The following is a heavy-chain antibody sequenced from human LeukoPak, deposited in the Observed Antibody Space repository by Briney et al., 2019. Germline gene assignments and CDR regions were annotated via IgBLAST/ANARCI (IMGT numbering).Heavy chain of an antibody. Sequence: GASVKVSCKASRYTFTGYYMHWVRQAPGQGLEWMGWINPNSGGTNYAQKIQGRVTMTRDTSIGTAYMELSRLRSDDTAVYYCARGGSTMVRGVTRLDWFDPWGQGTLVTVSS. J-gene: IGHJ5*02. CDR3: ARGGSTMVRGVTRLDWFDP. CDR2: INPNSGGT. D-gene: IGHD3-10*01. CDR1: RYTFTGYY. V-gene: IGHV1-2*02.